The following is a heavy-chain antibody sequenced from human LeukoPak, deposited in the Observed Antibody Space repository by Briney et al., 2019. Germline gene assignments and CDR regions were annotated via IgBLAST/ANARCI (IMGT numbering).Heavy chain of an antibody. CDR2: IYYSGST. Sequence: SETLSLTCTVSGGSISSYYWSWIRQPPGKGLEWIGYIYYSGSTNYNPSLKSRVTISVDTSKNQFSLKLSSVTAADTAVYYCAREWELRLFDYWGQGTLVTVSS. CDR3: AREWELRLFDY. CDR1: GGSISSYY. J-gene: IGHJ4*02. V-gene: IGHV4-59*01. D-gene: IGHD1-26*01.